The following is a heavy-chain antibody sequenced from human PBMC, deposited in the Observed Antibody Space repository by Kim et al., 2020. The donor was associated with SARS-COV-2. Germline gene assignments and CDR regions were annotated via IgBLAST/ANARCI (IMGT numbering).Heavy chain of an antibody. D-gene: IGHD3-22*01. CDR2: IIPIFGTA. CDR1: GGTFSSYA. J-gene: IGHJ4*02. Sequence: SVKVSCKASGGTFSSYAISWVRQAPGQGLEWMGGIIPIFGTANYAQKFQGRVTITADESTSTAYMELSSLRSEDTAVYYCAREVVGGYYYFYFDYWGQGTLVTVSS. V-gene: IGHV1-69*13. CDR3: AREVVGGYYYFYFDY.